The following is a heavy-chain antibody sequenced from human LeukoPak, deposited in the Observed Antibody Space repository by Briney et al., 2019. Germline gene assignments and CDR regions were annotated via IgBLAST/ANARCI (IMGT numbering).Heavy chain of an antibody. V-gene: IGHV3-21*06. CDR3: AREGGYCSGGSCRFFDY. J-gene: IGHJ4*02. CDR1: GFTFSSSS. Sequence: GGSLRLSCAASGFTFSSSSMNWVRQAPGKGLEFVSSISPSSSYIYYADSVEGRFTISRDDAKNSLFLQMNSLRAEDTAVYYCAREGGYCSGGSCRFFDYWGQGTLVTVSS. D-gene: IGHD2-15*01. CDR2: ISPSSSYI.